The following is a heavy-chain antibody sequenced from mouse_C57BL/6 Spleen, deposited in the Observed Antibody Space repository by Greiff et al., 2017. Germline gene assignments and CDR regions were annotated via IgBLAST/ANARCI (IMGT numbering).Heavy chain of an antibody. D-gene: IGHD2-4*01. CDR2: INYDGSST. CDR3: ARCDDYDGFAY. CDR1: GFTFSDYY. J-gene: IGHJ3*01. Sequence: EVKLVESEGGLVQPGSSMKLSCTASGFTFSDYYMAWVRQVPEKGLEWVANINYDGSSTYYLDSLKSRFIISRDNAKNILYLQMSSLKSEDTATYYGARCDDYDGFAYWGQGTLVTVSA. V-gene: IGHV5-16*01.